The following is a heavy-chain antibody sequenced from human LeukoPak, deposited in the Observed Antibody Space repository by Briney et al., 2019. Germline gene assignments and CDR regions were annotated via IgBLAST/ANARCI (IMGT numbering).Heavy chain of an antibody. V-gene: IGHV4-31*03. CDR3: ARARSGWYPDAFDI. D-gene: IGHD6-19*01. J-gene: IGHJ3*02. Sequence: PSQTLSLTCTVSGGSISSGGYSWSWIRQHPGKGLEWIGYIYYSGSTYYNPSLKSRVTISVDTSKNQFSLKLSSVTAADTAVYYCARARSGWYPDAFDIWGQGTMVTVSS. CDR2: IYYSGST. CDR1: GGSISSGGYS.